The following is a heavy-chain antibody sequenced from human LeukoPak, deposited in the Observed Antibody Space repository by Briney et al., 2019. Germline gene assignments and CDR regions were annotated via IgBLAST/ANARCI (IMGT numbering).Heavy chain of an antibody. Sequence: GRSLRLSCAASGFTFSSYWMNWARQAPGKGLEWVASINHNGNVNYYVDSVKGRFTISRDNAKNSLYLQMSKLRAEDTAVYFCSGGGGLDVWGQGATVTVSS. CDR2: INHNGNVN. CDR3: SGGGGLDV. D-gene: IGHD3-16*01. CDR1: GFTFSSYW. V-gene: IGHV3-7*03. J-gene: IGHJ6*02.